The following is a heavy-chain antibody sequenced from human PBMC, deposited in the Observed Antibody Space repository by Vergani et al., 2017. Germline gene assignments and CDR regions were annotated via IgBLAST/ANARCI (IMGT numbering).Heavy chain of an antibody. D-gene: IGHD5-24*01. CDR3: ARQEGYNTLSFDY. Sequence: EVQLVQSGAEVKKSGESLKIFCQGSGYSFTRYWIGWVRQMPGKGLEWMGVINPEDSDTRYSPSFQGQVTISADKSIRTAYLQWSSLKASDTAMYDCARQEGYNTLSFDYWGQGTQVTVSX. J-gene: IGHJ4*02. CDR1: GYSFTRYW. V-gene: IGHV5-51*01. CDR2: INPEDSDT.